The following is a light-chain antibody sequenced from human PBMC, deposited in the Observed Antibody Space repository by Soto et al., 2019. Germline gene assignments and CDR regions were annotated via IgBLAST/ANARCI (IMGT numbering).Light chain of an antibody. CDR3: QQYDNIPLT. V-gene: IGKV1-33*01. CDR2: DAS. CDR1: QDISDY. Sequence: DFQMTQSPSSLSASVGDRVTITCQASQDISDYLNWYQQKPGAAPKLLIYDASNLQAGDPSRFSGSGSRTEFTFTFSSLQPEDVATYDCQQYDNIPLTFGGGTKVEIK. J-gene: IGKJ4*01.